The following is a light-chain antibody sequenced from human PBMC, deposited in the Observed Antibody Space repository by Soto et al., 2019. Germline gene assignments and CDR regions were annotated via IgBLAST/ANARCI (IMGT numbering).Light chain of an antibody. CDR3: QRYKSNSRT. J-gene: IGKJ1*01. V-gene: IGKV1-5*01. CDR1: QNVDNW. Sequence: DIQMTQSPSTLSASVGDRVTITCRASQNVDNWVAWYQQKPGKAPKFLIYDASNLESGVPSRFSGRGSGTEFTLTSSSLQPYDFASYYCQRYKSNSRTFGQGTRV. CDR2: DAS.